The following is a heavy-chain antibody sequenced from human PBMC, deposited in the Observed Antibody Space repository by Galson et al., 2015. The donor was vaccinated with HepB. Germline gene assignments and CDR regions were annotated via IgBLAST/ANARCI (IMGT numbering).Heavy chain of an antibody. D-gene: IGHD6-19*01. V-gene: IGHV2-70*11. CDR1: GFSLSTSGMC. CDR3: ARIITSSGWGGAYYYHGMDV. CDR2: IDWDDDK. J-gene: IGHJ6*02. Sequence: PALVKPTQTLTLTCTFSGFSLSTSGMCVSWIRQPPGKALEWLGRIDWDDDKYYSTSLKTRLTISKDTSKNQVVLIMTNVDPVDTATYYCARIITSSGWGGAYYYHGMDVWGQGTTVTVSS.